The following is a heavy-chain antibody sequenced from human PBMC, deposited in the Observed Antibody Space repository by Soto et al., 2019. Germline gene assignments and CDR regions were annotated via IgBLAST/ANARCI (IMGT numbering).Heavy chain of an antibody. J-gene: IGHJ3*02. CDR2: IKYSGTT. CDR3: ARHGSTESYYDAFEI. CDR1: GGSISSSRCH. Sequence: SETLSLTCTVSGGSISSSRCHWGWIRQPPGKGLEWIASIKYSGTTFYNPSLKSRVTLSVDTSKNQFALKLRSVSAAGSAVSYCARHGSTESYYDAFEIWGQGTMVSVSS. V-gene: IGHV4-39*01. D-gene: IGHD1-26*01.